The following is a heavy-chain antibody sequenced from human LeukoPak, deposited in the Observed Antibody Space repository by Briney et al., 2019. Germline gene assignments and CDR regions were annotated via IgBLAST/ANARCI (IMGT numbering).Heavy chain of an antibody. CDR2: IYYSGST. V-gene: IGHV4-59*01. CDR1: GGSISTYY. D-gene: IGHD1-26*01. Sequence: SETLSLTCTVSGGSISTYYWSWIRQPPGKGLEWIGYIYYSGSTNYNPSLKSRVTISVDMSKNQFSLKLSSVTAADTAVYYCARESVYSGRYYAFDIWGQGTMVTVS. CDR3: ARESVYSGRYYAFDI. J-gene: IGHJ3*02.